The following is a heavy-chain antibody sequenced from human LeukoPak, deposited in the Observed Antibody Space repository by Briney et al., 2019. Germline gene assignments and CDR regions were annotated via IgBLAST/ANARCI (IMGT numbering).Heavy chain of an antibody. CDR2: IYYSGST. Sequence: TSETLSLTCTVSGGSIINYYWTWIRQPPGMGLEWIGYIYYSGSTNYNPSLKSRVSISVDRSKNQFSLKLSSVTAADTAVYYCARGNYYTSGSYYTNYYFGLDVWGQGTTVTVSS. D-gene: IGHD3-10*01. CDR3: ARGNYYTSGSYYTNYYFGLDV. V-gene: IGHV4-59*01. J-gene: IGHJ6*02. CDR1: GGSIINYY.